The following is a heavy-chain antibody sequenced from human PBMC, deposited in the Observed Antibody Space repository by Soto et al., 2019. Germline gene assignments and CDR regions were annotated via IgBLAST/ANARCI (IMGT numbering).Heavy chain of an antibody. D-gene: IGHD3-3*01. CDR1: GGSISSYY. CDR2: IYYSGST. CDR3: ARVVSLEWLFIDY. Sequence: SETLSLTCTVSGGSISSYYWSWIRQPPGKGLEWIGYIYYSGSTNYNPSLKSRVTISVDTSKNQFSLKLSSVTAADTAVYYCARVVSLEWLFIDYWGQGTLVTVSS. J-gene: IGHJ4*02. V-gene: IGHV4-59*01.